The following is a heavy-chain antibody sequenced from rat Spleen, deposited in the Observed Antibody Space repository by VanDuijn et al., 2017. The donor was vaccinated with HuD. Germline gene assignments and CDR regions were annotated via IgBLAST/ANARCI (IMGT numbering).Heavy chain of an antibody. CDR1: GFSLTSYH. V-gene: IGHV2-32*01. CDR2: MWGDGST. CDR3: TRDQLRIPMDA. D-gene: IGHD1-11*01. J-gene: IGHJ4*01. Sequence: QVQLKESGPGLVQPSQTLSLTCTVSGFSLTSYHVTWVRQPPGKGLEWMGVMWGDGSTAYNSALKSRLSISRDTSKSQVFLKMNSLQTEDTAIYFCTRDQLRIPMDAWGQGASVTVSS.